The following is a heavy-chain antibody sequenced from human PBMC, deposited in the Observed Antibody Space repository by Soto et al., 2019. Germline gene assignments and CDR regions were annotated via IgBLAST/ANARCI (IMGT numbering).Heavy chain of an antibody. CDR1: GGTFSSYA. CDR2: IIPIFGTA. Sequence: SVKVSCKASGGTFSSYAISWVRQAPGQGLEWMGGIIPIFGTANYAQKFQGRVTITADESTSTAYMELSSLRSEDTAVYYCASLIAAAGTPFYYYYGMDVWGQGTTVTVSS. D-gene: IGHD6-13*01. CDR3: ASLIAAAGTPFYYYYGMDV. V-gene: IGHV1-69*13. J-gene: IGHJ6*02.